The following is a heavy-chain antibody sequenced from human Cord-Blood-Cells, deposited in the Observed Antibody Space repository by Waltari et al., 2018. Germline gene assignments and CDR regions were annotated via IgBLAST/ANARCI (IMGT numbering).Heavy chain of an antibody. CDR3: AKSDTVTTYYFDY. CDR2: ISYDGRNK. J-gene: IGHJ4*02. V-gene: IGHV3-30*18. CDR1: GFTFSRYG. D-gene: IGHD4-17*01. Sequence: QVQLVESGGGVVQPVRSLRLSCAASGFTFSRYGMHWVRQAPGKGLEEVAVISYDGRNKYYADSLKGRLTISRDNSKNTLYLQMNSLRAEDTAVYCCAKSDTVTTYYFDYGGQGTLVAVSS.